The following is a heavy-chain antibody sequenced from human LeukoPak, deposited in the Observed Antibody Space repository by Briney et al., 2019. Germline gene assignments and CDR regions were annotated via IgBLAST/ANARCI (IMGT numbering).Heavy chain of an antibody. CDR2: ISTTSGYI. J-gene: IGHJ3*02. CDR1: GFTFSTYS. D-gene: IGHD3-22*01. CDR3: ARVVIDAFDI. V-gene: IGHV3-21*04. Sequence: GGSLRLSCAASGFTFSTYSRNWVRQAPGKGLKWVSSISTTSGYIYYADSVKGRFTISRDNAKNSLYLQMNSLRAEDTALYYCARVVIDAFDIWGQGTMVTVSS.